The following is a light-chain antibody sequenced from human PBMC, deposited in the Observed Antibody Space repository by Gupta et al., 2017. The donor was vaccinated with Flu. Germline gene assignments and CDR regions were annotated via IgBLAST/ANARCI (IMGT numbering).Light chain of an antibody. CDR3: MQYLQTYT. CDR2: LAS. V-gene: IGKV2-28*01. CDR1: QSLLSSNGHYY. Sequence: EIVMTQSPLSLPATPGEPASISCKSSQSLLSSNGHYYLDWYLQKPGQSPQLLIYLASQRASGVTDRFSGSGEGTDFTLKSSRGEDEDVGVYYCMQYLQTYTFGQGTKMEI. J-gene: IGKJ2*01.